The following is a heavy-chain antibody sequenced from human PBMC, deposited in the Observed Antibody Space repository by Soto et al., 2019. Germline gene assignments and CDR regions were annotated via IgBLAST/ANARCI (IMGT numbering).Heavy chain of an antibody. CDR2: TYYRSKWFH. CDR3: ARGNALDV. D-gene: IGHD3-10*01. J-gene: IGHJ3*01. V-gene: IGHV6-1*01. Sequence: QGQLQQSGPGLVKPSQTLSLTCAISGDSVSRDITSWNWIRQSPSRGLEWLGRTYYRSKWFHDYATSVKRRITINPDTSKNKFSLEVTSMTPEDKAVYYCARGNALDVWGQGTVVTVSS. CDR1: GDSVSRDITS.